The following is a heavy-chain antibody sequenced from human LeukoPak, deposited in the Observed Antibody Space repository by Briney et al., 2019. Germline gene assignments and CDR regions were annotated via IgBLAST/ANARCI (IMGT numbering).Heavy chain of an antibody. J-gene: IGHJ4*02. CDR1: GFTFNTFA. D-gene: IGHD3-3*01. CDR2: ISNDGSST. V-gene: IGHV3-74*01. CDR3: STLRVLDG. Sequence: GGSLRLSCAASGFTFNTFAMSWVRQAPGKGPVWVSRISNDGSSTNYADSVKGRFTISRDNAKNTVYLQMNSLRAEDTALYSCSTLRVLDGWGQGTLVTVSS.